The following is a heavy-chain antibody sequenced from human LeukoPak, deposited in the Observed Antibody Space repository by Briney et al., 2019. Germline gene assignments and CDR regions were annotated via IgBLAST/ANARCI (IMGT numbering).Heavy chain of an antibody. CDR2: IHSSGST. CDR1: GGSINNYF. J-gene: IGHJ4*02. Sequence: PSETLSLTCTVSGGSINNYFCTWIRQSAGKGLECIGRIHSSGSTYYNTSLKSRVSMSVDTSNNKFSLRLNSVTAADTAVYYCARDPAGHGRYFDYWGQGALVTVSS. D-gene: IGHD1-14*01. CDR3: ARDPAGHGRYFDY. V-gene: IGHV4-4*07.